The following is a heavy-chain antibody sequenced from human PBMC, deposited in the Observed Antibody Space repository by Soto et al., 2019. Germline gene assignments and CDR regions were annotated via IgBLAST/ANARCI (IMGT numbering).Heavy chain of an antibody. V-gene: IGHV1-18*01. D-gene: IGHD5-18*01. Sequence: ASVKVSCKASGGTFSSYGISWVRQAPGQGLEWMGWISAYNGNTNYAQKLQGRVTMTTDTSTSTAYMELRSLRSDDTAVYYCARDEDSYGNYYYYGMDVWGQGTTVTVSS. CDR2: ISAYNGNT. J-gene: IGHJ6*02. CDR3: ARDEDSYGNYYYYGMDV. CDR1: GGTFSSYG.